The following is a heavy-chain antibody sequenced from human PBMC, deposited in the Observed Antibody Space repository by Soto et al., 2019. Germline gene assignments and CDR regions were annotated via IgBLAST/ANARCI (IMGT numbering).Heavy chain of an antibody. CDR3: ARGDIVVVPAADY. D-gene: IGHD2-2*01. CDR2: ISSSSSTI. V-gene: IGHV3-48*01. Sequence: GGSLRLSCAASGFTFSSYSMNWVRQAPGKGLEWVSYISSSSSTIYYADSVKGRFTISRDNAKNSLYLQMNSLRAEDTAVYYCARGDIVVVPAADYWGQGTLVTVSS. J-gene: IGHJ4*02. CDR1: GFTFSSYS.